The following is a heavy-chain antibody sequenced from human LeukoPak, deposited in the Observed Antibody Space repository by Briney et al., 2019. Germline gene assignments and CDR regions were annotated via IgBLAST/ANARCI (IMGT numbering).Heavy chain of an antibody. Sequence: GASVKVSCKASGYTFNSYGISWVRQAPGQGLEWMGWISAYNGNTNYAQKLQGRVTMTTDTSTSTAYMELRSLRSDDTAVYYCARGAYDFWSGYYPFDYWGQGTLVTVSS. J-gene: IGHJ4*02. CDR3: ARGAYDFWSGYYPFDY. D-gene: IGHD3-3*01. CDR2: ISAYNGNT. V-gene: IGHV1-18*01. CDR1: GYTFNSYG.